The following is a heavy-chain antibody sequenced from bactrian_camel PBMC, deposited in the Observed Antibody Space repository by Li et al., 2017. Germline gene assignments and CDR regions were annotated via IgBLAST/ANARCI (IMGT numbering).Heavy chain of an antibody. CDR1: GFTEDGNY. CDR3: AAGQGVGWCLDVIRVGAEADFDY. V-gene: IGHV3S26*01. CDR2: IDSDGDT. Sequence: HVQLVESGGGSVEAGGSVRLSCVASGFTEDGNYVAWIRQAPGKAREGIAVIDSDGDTAYAESMKDRFTISVDNAKNTLYLQMNSLKPEDTATYYCAAGQGVGWCLDVIRVGAEADFDYWGHGTQVT. D-gene: IGHD5*01. J-gene: IGHJ6*01.